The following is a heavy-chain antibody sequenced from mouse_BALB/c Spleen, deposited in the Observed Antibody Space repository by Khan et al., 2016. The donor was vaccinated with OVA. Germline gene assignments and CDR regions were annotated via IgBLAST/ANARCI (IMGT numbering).Heavy chain of an antibody. CDR2: INPGSGVI. D-gene: IGHD2-4*01. J-gene: IGHJ2*01. V-gene: IGHV1-54*01. Sequence: QVQLQQSGAELVRPGTSVKVSCKASGYAFTNHFIEWIRQGPGQGLEWIGMINPGSGVIHSNESFKDKAILTADKSSTTVYMHLSNLTSDDSAIYFCARRLRDYWGQGTALTVSS. CDR3: ARRLRDY. CDR1: GYAFTNHF.